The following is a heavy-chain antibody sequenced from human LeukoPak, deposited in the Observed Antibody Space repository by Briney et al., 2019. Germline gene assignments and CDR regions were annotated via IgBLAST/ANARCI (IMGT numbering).Heavy chain of an antibody. J-gene: IGHJ5*02. CDR1: GGSISSGSYY. D-gene: IGHD3-10*01. CDR3: ARTPLRGATFFTSYPNWFDT. V-gene: IGHV4-61*02. CDR2: VYSSGST. Sequence: SETLSLTCTVSGGSISSGSYYWSWIRQPAGKGLEWIGRVYSSGSTDYNPSLKSRLSISVDTSKIQFSPRLSSVTVADTAVYYCARTPLRGATFFTSYPNWFDTWGQGTLVTVSS.